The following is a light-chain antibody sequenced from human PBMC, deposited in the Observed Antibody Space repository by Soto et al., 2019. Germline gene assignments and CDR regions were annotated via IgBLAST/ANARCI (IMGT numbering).Light chain of an antibody. CDR3: QQYKSYEYA. Sequence: DIQMTRYPSTLPASVGESVTLDCGASQTIDGWLAWYQQKPGKAPKLLIYDASTLEDGDPPRFSGSGSGTEFTLAISGLQPDAFATYYCQQYKSYEYAFGQGTKVDIK. CDR1: QTIDGW. V-gene: IGKV1-5*01. J-gene: IGKJ2*01. CDR2: DAS.